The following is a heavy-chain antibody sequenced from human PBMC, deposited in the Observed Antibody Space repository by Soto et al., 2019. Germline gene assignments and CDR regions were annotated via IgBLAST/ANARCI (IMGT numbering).Heavy chain of an antibody. Sequence: SETLSLTCTVSGGSISSSSYYWGWIRQPPGKGLEWIGSIYYTGSTYYNPSLKSRLTISVDTSNNHFSLKLSSVTAADTAIYCCARHGFSIAAAGTMRYNWFDPWGQGTLVTVSS. CDR1: GGSISSSSYY. V-gene: IGHV4-39*01. D-gene: IGHD6-13*01. J-gene: IGHJ5*02. CDR2: IYYTGST. CDR3: ARHGFSIAAAGTMRYNWFDP.